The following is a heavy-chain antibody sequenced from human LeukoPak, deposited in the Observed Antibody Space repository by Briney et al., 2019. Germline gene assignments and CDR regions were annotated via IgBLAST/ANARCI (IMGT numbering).Heavy chain of an antibody. V-gene: IGHV3-21*01. CDR3: ARLRGYSYPSDC. CDR2: ISSSSNYI. J-gene: IGHJ4*02. CDR1: GFTFSSYN. D-gene: IGHD5-18*01. Sequence: GGSLRLSCAASGFTFSSYNMNWVRQAPGKGLEWVASISSSSNYIYYVDSVKGRFTTSRDNAKNSLYLQMNSLRAEDTAVYYCARLRGYSYPSDCWGQGTLVTVSS.